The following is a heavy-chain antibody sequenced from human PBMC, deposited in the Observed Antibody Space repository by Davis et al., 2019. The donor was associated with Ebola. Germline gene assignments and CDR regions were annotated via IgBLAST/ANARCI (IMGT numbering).Heavy chain of an antibody. J-gene: IGHJ4*02. CDR2: IIPILGIA. CDR1: GGTFSSYA. V-gene: IGHV1-69*10. D-gene: IGHD4-23*01. CDR3: ARDDYGGNEDY. Sequence: SVKVSCKASGGTFSSYAISWVRQAPGQGLEWMGGIIPILGIANYAQKFQGRVTITADKSTSTAYMELSSLRSEDTAVYYCARDDYGGNEDYWGQGTLVTVSS.